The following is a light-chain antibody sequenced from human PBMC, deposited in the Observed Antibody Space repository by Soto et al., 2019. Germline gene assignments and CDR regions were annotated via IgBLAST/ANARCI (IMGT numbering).Light chain of an antibody. CDR2: TAS. J-gene: IGKJ5*01. V-gene: IGKV1-12*01. CDR1: QGISTW. Sequence: DIQMTQSPSSLSASVEDRVTITFWASQGISTWLAWYQQKPGKAPKLLIYTASRLQSGVPPRFSGSGSGTDFTLTINSLQPEDFATYYCQHTNNFHFTFGQGTRLEIK. CDR3: QHTNNFHFT.